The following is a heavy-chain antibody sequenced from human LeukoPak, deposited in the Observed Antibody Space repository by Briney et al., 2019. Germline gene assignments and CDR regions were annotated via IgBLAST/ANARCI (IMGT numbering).Heavy chain of an antibody. CDR3: TTVLWFGETRSDY. CDR2: IKSKTDGGTT. Sequence: GGSLRLSCAASGFTFSNAWMSWVSQAPGKGLEWVGRIKSKTDGGTTDYAAPVKGRFTISRDDSKNTLYLQMNSLKTEDTAVYYCTTVLWFGETRSDYWGQGTLVTVSS. J-gene: IGHJ4*02. V-gene: IGHV3-15*01. D-gene: IGHD3-10*01. CDR1: GFTFSNAW.